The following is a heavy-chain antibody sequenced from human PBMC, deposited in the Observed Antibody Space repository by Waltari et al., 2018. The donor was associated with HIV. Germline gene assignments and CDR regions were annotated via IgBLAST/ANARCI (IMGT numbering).Heavy chain of an antibody. CDR2: LFANGST. CDR1: GGSIKNYS. D-gene: IGHD2-15*01. Sequence: QVQLQESGPGLVKTSETLSLTCTVSGGSIKNYSWSWTRQPAGKGLEWIGRLFANGSTHYNASLKSRVTLSVDTSKKQFSLKVKSVTAADTALYYCARHCSGGGCYSGAFDIWGQGTMVTVSS. V-gene: IGHV4-4*07. CDR3: ARHCSGGGCYSGAFDI. J-gene: IGHJ3*02.